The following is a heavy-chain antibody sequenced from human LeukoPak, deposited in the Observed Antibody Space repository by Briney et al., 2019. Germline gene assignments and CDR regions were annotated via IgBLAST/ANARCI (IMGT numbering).Heavy chain of an antibody. V-gene: IGHV3-53*04. CDR2: IYSGGST. J-gene: IGHJ4*02. Sequence: SGGSLRLSCAASGLTVSINYMSWVRQAPGKGLEWVSVIYSGGSTYYADSVKGRFTISRHNSKNTLYLQMNSLRAEDTAVYYCARANIWFGELSLDYWGQGTLVTVSS. D-gene: IGHD3-10*01. CDR3: ARANIWFGELSLDY. CDR1: GLTVSINY.